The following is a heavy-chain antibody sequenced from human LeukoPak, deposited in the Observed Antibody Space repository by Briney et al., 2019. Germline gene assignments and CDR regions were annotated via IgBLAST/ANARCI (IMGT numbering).Heavy chain of an antibody. Sequence: GASVKVSCKASGYTFTSYGISWVRQAPGQGLEWMGIINPSGGSTSYAQKFQGRVTMTRDMSTSTVYMELSSLRSEDTAVYYCARDLGYDSILNWFDPWGQGTLVTVSS. D-gene: IGHD3-22*01. CDR1: GYTFTSYG. CDR2: INPSGGST. J-gene: IGHJ5*02. V-gene: IGHV1-46*01. CDR3: ARDLGYDSILNWFDP.